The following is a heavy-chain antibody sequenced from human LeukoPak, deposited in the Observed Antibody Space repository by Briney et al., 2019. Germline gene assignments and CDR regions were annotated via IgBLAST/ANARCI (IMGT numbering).Heavy chain of an antibody. CDR2: IYFSGST. D-gene: IGHD4-17*01. Sequence: PSERLSLTCIVSGGSIRSYYRRWIRQPARKGREWIGYIYFSGSTNYHPPLKNEVTISVDTSKNQFSLQLRSLTAAGTAVYDCARDRQPRDYGDYIHAAFDIGGQGTMVTVP. CDR3: ARDRQPRDYGDYIHAAFDI. CDR1: GGSIRSYY. V-gene: IGHV4-59*01. J-gene: IGHJ3*02.